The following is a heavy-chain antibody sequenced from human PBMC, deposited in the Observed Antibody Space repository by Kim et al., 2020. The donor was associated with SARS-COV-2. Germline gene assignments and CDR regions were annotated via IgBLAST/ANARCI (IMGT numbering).Heavy chain of an antibody. CDR3: ARRSKELSGSYSFDY. Sequence: SVPTLVKPTQTLTLTCTFSGFSLSTSGVGVGWIRQPPGRAPEWLALIYWDDDKRYSPSLKTRLTITKDTSKNQVVLTMTNMDPVDTATYYCARRSKELSGSYSFDYWGQGTLVTVSS. CDR2: IYWDDDK. J-gene: IGHJ4*02. V-gene: IGHV2-5*02. CDR1: GFSLSTSGVG. D-gene: IGHD1-26*01.